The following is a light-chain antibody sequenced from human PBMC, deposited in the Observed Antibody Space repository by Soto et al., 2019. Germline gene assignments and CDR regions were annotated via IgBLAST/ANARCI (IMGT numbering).Light chain of an antibody. CDR2: KAS. V-gene: IGKV1-5*03. CDR1: QSISSW. Sequence: DIQMTQSPSTLSASVGDRVTITCRASQSISSWLAWYQQKPGKAPKLLIYKASSLESGVPSRFSGSGSGTEFTLNLSSLQADDFATYYCQQYNSYSITFGQGTRLEIK. J-gene: IGKJ5*01. CDR3: QQYNSYSIT.